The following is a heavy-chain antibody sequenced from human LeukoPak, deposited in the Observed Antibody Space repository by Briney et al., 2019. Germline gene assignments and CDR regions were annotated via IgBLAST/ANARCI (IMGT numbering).Heavy chain of an antibody. J-gene: IGHJ4*02. CDR2: IYYNGNT. CDR1: GGSISNGGYY. V-gene: IGHV4-39*01. Sequence: PSETLSLTCTVSGGSISNGGYYWGWIRQPPGKGLEWIGSIYYNGNTYYNPSLKSRVSISVDTSKNKFSLKLSSVTAADTAVYYCARHCSGGNCYPSLDSWGQGTLVTVSS. CDR3: ARHCSGGNCYPSLDS. D-gene: IGHD2-15*01.